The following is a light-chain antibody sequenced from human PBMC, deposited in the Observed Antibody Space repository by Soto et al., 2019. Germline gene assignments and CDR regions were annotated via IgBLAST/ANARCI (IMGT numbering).Light chain of an antibody. CDR2: DVS. Sequence: QSVLTQPASVSGSPGQSITISCTGTSSDVGGYNYVSWYQQHPGEAPKLMIYDVSNRPSGVSNRFSGSKSGNTASLTISGLQAEDEADYYCSSYTSSTPLYVFGTGTKLTVL. CDR1: SSDVGGYNY. J-gene: IGLJ1*01. V-gene: IGLV2-14*01. CDR3: SSYTSSTPLYV.